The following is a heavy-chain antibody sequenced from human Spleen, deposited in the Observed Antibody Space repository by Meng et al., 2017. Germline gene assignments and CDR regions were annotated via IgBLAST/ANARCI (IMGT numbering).Heavy chain of an antibody. D-gene: IGHD6-19*01. CDR1: GFTFSSYA. J-gene: IGHJ4*02. CDR2: ISYDGSNK. CDR3: ARDAGIAVAGTVY. V-gene: IGHV3-30*07. Sequence: GESLKISCAASGFTFSSYAMHWVRQAPGKGLEWVAVISYDGSNKYYADSVKGRFTISRDNAKNSLYLQMNSLRAEDTAVYYCARDAGIAVAGTVYWGQGTLVTVSS.